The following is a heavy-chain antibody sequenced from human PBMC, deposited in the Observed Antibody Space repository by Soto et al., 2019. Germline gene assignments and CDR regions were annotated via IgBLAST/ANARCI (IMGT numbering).Heavy chain of an antibody. Sequence: EVQLVESGGDLVQPGGSLKLSCAASGFTFSGSAMHWVRQASGKGLEWVGHIRRRAKNYATVYAASVKGRFIISRDESKNTAYRQMNRMKTDDTAVSYCNRTFDGSDYFSPDCEYWGQETLVTVSS. CDR2: IRRRAKNYAT. CDR1: GFTFSGSA. D-gene: IGHD3-22*01. CDR3: NRTFDGSDYFSPDCEY. J-gene: IGHJ4*02. V-gene: IGHV3-73*02.